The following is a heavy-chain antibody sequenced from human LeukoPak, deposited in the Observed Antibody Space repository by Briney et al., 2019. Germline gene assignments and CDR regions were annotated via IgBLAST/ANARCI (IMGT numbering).Heavy chain of an antibody. Sequence: ASVKVSCKASGYTFTSYYMHWVRQAPGQGLEWMGIINPSGGTTSYAQKFQGRVTMTSDTPISTAYMDLSRLRSDDTALYYCARGTYYDSSAYSGVRLFDYWGQGTLVTVSS. CDR1: GYTFTSYY. V-gene: IGHV1-46*01. CDR2: INPSGGTT. D-gene: IGHD3-22*01. J-gene: IGHJ4*02. CDR3: ARGTYYDSSAYSGVRLFDY.